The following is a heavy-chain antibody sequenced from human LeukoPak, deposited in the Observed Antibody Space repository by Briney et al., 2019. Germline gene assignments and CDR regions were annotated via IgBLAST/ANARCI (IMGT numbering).Heavy chain of an antibody. CDR2: IYTSGST. Sequence: SETLSLTCTVSGGSISSYYWSWIRQPAGKGLEWIGRIYTSGSTNYNPSLKSRVTMSVDTSKNQFSLKLSSVTAVDTAVYYCARIYGSGSYSLYYYYYMDVWGKGTTVTVSS. CDR1: GGSISSYY. D-gene: IGHD3-10*01. CDR3: ARIYGSGSYSLYYYYYMDV. J-gene: IGHJ6*03. V-gene: IGHV4-4*07.